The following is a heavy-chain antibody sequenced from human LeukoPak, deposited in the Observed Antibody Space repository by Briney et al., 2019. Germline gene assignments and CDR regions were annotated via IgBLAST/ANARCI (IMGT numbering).Heavy chain of an antibody. V-gene: IGHV1-18*01. Sequence: ASVKVSCKASVYTFTSYGISWVRQAPGQGLEWMGWISAYNGNTNYAQKLQGRVTMTTDTSTSTAYMELRSLRSDDTAVYYCARGMGITIFGVVIIQAFDYWGQGTLVTVSS. CDR2: ISAYNGNT. J-gene: IGHJ4*02. CDR1: VYTFTSYG. D-gene: IGHD3-3*01. CDR3: ARGMGITIFGVVIIQAFDY.